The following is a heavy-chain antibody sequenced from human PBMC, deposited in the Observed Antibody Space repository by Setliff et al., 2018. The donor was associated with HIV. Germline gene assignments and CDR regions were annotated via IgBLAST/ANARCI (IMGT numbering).Heavy chain of an antibody. CDR2: ITYSGSA. D-gene: IGHD2-21*02. V-gene: IGHV4-39*01. CDR3: ARQGNIVVVTSFDY. J-gene: IGHJ4*03. CDR1: GESVSGSSYS. Sequence: PSETLSLTCTVSGESVSGSSYSWGWIRQPPGKGPEWIGSITYSGSARYNPSLKSRVAISVDMSKNQFSLRLNSVTAADTAVYYCARQGNIVVVTSFDYWGKGTTVTVSS.